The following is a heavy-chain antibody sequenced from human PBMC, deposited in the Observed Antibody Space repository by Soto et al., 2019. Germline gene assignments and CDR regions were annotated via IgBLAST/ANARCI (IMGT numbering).Heavy chain of an antibody. CDR3: ARVPFVDGGYGFDS. J-gene: IGHJ5*01. V-gene: IGHV4-31*03. D-gene: IGHD5-12*01. CDR2: MFYVGAT. Sequence: QVQLQESGPGLVKTSQTLSLTCTVSGGAVATGGYYWAWIRQHPGKGLQWIGYMFYVGATYYNRSLKSRISLSVAPPKNQFNLRVTSVTAADTAVYYCARVPFVDGGYGFDSWGRGTLVTV. CDR1: GGAVATGGYY.